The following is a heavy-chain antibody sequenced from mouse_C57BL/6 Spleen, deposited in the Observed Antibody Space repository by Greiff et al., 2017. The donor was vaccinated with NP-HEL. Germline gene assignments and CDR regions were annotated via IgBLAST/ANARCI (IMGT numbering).Heavy chain of an antibody. CDR1: GFTFSSYA. J-gene: IGHJ4*01. CDR3: ARSLYSNDDYAMDY. V-gene: IGHV5-4*03. CDR2: ISDGGSYT. D-gene: IGHD2-12*01. Sequence: EVKLVESGGGLVKPGGSLKLSCAASGFTFSSYAMSWVRQTPEKRLEWVATISDGGSYTYYPDDVKGRFTITRDNAKNNLYLQMSHLKSEDTAMYYCARSLYSNDDYAMDYWGQGTSVTVSS.